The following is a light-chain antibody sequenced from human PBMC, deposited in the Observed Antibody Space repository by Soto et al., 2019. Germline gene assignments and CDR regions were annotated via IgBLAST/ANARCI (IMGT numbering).Light chain of an antibody. Sequence: DIVMTQSPDSLTVSLGERATINCKSSQSVLSSSNNKNYLAWHQQKPGQPPKVLIYWASTRESGVPDRFGGSGSGTEFTLTINNLQAEDVAVYYCQQYHSGPITFGQGTRLEIK. V-gene: IGKV4-1*01. CDR2: WAS. CDR1: QSVLSSSNNKNY. J-gene: IGKJ5*01. CDR3: QQYHSGPIT.